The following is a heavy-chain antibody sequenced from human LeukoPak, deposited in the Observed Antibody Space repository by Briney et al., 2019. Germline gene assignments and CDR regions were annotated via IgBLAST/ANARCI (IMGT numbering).Heavy chain of an antibody. CDR3: ARDQEYYYGSGSYKTPLDY. CDR1: GFTFSSYA. Sequence: GGSLRLSCAASGFTFSSYAMSWVRQAPGKGLEWVSAISGSGGSTYYVDSVKGRFTISRDNSKNTLYLQMNSLRAEDTAVYYCARDQEYYYGSGSYKTPLDYWGQGTLVTVSS. D-gene: IGHD3-10*01. CDR2: ISGSGGST. V-gene: IGHV3-23*01. J-gene: IGHJ4*02.